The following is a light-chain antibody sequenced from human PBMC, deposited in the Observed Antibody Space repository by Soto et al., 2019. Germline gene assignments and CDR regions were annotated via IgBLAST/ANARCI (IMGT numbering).Light chain of an antibody. Sequence: QLVLTQSPSASASLGASVKLTCTLSSGHSSYAIAWHQQQPEKGPRYLMKLNSDGSHSKGDGIPDRFSGSSSGAERYLTISSRQCEDEADYYCQTWGTGIVVFGGGTKLTVL. CDR1: SGHSSYA. J-gene: IGLJ2*01. CDR3: QTWGTGIVV. V-gene: IGLV4-69*01. CDR2: LNSDGSH.